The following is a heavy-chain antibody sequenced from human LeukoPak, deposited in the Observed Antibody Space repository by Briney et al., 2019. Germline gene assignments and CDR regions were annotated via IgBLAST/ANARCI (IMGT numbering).Heavy chain of an antibody. Sequence: KPSETLSLTCAVYGGSFSGYYWSWIRQPPGKGPEWIGEINHSGSTNYNPSLKSRVSISADTSKNQFSLKLSSVTAADTAVYYCARTGETAMDSRGLFDYRGQGTLVTVSS. D-gene: IGHD5-18*01. J-gene: IGHJ4*02. CDR1: GGSFSGYY. CDR3: ARTGETAMDSRGLFDY. CDR2: INHSGST. V-gene: IGHV4-34*01.